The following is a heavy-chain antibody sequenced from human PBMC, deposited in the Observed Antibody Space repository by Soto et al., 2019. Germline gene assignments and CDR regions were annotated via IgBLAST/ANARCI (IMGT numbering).Heavy chain of an antibody. V-gene: IGHV1-8*01. CDR2: MNPNRGNT. CDR3: ARVPHAYGGNSFDY. CDR1: GYTFTSYD. Sequence: QVQLVQSGAEVKKPGASVKVSCKASGYTFTSYDINWVRQATGQGLEWMGWMNPNRGNTGYAQKFQGRVTMTRNTSISTAYMELSSLGSEDTAVYYWARVPHAYGGNSFDYWGQGTLVTVSA. D-gene: IGHD2-15*01. J-gene: IGHJ4*02.